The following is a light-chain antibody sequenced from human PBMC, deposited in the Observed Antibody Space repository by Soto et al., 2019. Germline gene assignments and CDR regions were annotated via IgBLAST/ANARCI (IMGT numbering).Light chain of an antibody. J-gene: IGKJ5*01. CDR3: QQSYNTPIT. CDR2: ATS. Sequence: DIQMTQSPCSLSASLGDRVTITCRASRTIDNYLNWYQQKPGRAPELLVYATSSLQSGVPSRFTGGGSGTHFTLTISGLQPEDFATYFCQQSYNTPITFGQGTRLEIK. CDR1: RTIDNY. V-gene: IGKV1-39*01.